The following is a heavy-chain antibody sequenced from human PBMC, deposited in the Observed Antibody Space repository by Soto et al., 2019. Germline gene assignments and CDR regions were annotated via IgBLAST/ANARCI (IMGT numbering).Heavy chain of an antibody. CDR2: IKSKTDGGTT. Sequence: PGGSLRLSCAASGFTFSWYAMSWVSQAPGKGLEWVGRIKSKTDGGTTDYVAPVKGRFTISRDDSKNTLYLQMNSLKTEDTAVYYCTTGDSRYCISTSCYVSSGIYYYYGMDVWGQGTTVTVSS. CDR1: GFTFSWYA. J-gene: IGHJ6*02. D-gene: IGHD2-2*01. CDR3: TTGDSRYCISTSCYVSSGIYYYYGMDV. V-gene: IGHV3-15*01.